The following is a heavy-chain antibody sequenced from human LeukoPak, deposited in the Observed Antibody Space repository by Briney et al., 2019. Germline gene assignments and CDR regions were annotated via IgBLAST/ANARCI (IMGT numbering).Heavy chain of an antibody. CDR1: GGSFSGYY. J-gene: IGHJ3*02. D-gene: IGHD6-19*01. Sequence: SETLSLTCAVSGGSFSGYYWSWVRQSPGKGLEWIGYIYYSGSTNYNPSLKSRVTISVDTSKNQFSLKLSSVTAADTAVYYCARGPNGYSSGWYGFHIWGQGTMVTVSS. CDR3: ARGPNGYSSGWYGFHI. CDR2: IYYSGST. V-gene: IGHV4-59*08.